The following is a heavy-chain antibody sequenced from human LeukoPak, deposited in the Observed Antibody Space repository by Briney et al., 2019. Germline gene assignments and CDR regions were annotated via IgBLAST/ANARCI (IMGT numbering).Heavy chain of an antibody. CDR3: ARSISNSFPFDY. CDR1: GFTVSSNY. V-gene: IGHV3-66*01. J-gene: IGHJ4*01. CDR2: IYSGGST. D-gene: IGHD6-6*01. Sequence: PGGSLRLSCAASGFTVSSNYMSWVRQAPGKGLEWVSVIYSGGSTYYADSVKGRFTISRDNSKNTLYLQMNSLRAEDTAVYFCARSISNSFPFDYWGHGALVIVSS.